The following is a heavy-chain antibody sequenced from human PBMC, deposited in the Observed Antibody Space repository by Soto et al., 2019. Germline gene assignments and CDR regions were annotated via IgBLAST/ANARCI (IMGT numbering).Heavy chain of an antibody. CDR3: TRESEPLGLSMDV. Sequence: GGSLRLSCAASGFTVSSNYMSWVRQAPGKGLEWASVIYSAGSTYYADSVKGRFTLSRDNSKNTLYLQMNSLRAEDTAVYYCTRESEPLGLSMDVWGRGTTVTVSS. D-gene: IGHD1-1*01. CDR1: GFTVSSNY. J-gene: IGHJ6*02. V-gene: IGHV3-66*01. CDR2: IYSAGST.